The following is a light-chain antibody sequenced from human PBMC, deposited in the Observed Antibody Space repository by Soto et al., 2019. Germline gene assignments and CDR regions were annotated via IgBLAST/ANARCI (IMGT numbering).Light chain of an antibody. CDR2: EVR. Sequence: QSALTQPASVSGSPGQSSTISCTGTSSDVGRFNFVSWFQQHPGKAPKLLIYEVRNRPSGVSNRFSGSKSGNTASLTISGLQAEDEADYYCSSYTSSSSGVFGTGTKVTVL. J-gene: IGLJ1*01. V-gene: IGLV2-14*03. CDR1: SSDVGRFNF. CDR3: SSYTSSSSGV.